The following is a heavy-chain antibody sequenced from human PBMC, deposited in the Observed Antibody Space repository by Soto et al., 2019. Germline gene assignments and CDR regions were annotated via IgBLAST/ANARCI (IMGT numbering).Heavy chain of an antibody. CDR1: GGSISSGDYY. CDR3: ARAARP. V-gene: IGHV4-31*03. Sequence: QLQLQESGPGLVKPSQTLSLTCTVSGGSISSGDYYWSWIRQYPGKGLEWIGSIYYGGSTHYNPSLKSRVTIPVDTSKNHFSLKLNSVTAADTADNYGARAARPWGQGTLVTVSS. CDR2: IYYGGST. D-gene: IGHD6-25*01. J-gene: IGHJ5*02.